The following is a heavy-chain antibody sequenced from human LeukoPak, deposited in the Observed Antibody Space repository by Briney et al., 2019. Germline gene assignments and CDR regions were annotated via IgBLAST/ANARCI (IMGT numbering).Heavy chain of an antibody. J-gene: IGHJ4*02. Sequence: SGPTLVKPTQTLTLTCTFSGFSLSTSGVGVGWIRQPPGKALEWLALIYWDNDKRYSPSLKSRLTITKHTSKNQVVLTMTNMDPVDTATYYCAHGLEGPYQLGAPYYFDYWGQGTLVTVSS. CDR1: GFSLSTSGVG. D-gene: IGHD7-27*01. CDR3: AHGLEGPYQLGAPYYFDY. V-gene: IGHV2-5*02. CDR2: IYWDNDK.